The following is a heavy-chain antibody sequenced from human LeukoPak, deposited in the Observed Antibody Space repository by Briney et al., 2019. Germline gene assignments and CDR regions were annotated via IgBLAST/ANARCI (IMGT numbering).Heavy chain of an antibody. CDR3: VRLGDTDFWSGYYYDN. CDR1: GSTLSGYW. J-gene: IGHJ4*02. CDR2: IFPRDSDT. Sequence: GGSLQISCQGSGSTLSGYWSGCARQLHGKGLEGMGIIFPRDSDTKYSPSFQGQATMSVDKSITTAYLQWSSMRASDTAMYYCVRLGDTDFWSGYYYDNWGQGTLVTVSS. D-gene: IGHD3-3*01. V-gene: IGHV5-51*01.